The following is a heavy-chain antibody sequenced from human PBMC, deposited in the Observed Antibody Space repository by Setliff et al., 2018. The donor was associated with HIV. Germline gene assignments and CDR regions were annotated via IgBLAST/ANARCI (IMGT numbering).Heavy chain of an antibody. CDR1: GYTFISYG. CDR3: ARVPTNPDFYYYYMDV. V-gene: IGHV1-18*01. CDR2: ISAYNGNT. J-gene: IGHJ6*03. Sequence: GASVKVSCKASGYTFISYGITWVRQAPGQGLEWMGWISAYNGNTNYAQKLQGRVTMTTDTSTSIAYMELKSLRSEDTAVYYCARVPTNPDFYYYYMDVWGKGTTVTVSS.